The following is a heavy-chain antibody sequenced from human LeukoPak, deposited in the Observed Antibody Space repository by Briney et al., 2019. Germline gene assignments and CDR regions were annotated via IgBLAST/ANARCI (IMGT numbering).Heavy chain of an antibody. Sequence: GGSLRLSCAASGFTFSSYGMHWVRQAPGKGLEWVAFIRYDGSNKYYADSVKGRFTISRDNSKNTLYLQMNSLRAEDTAVYYCTTPPGIAAAGPAKKFDYWGQGTLVTVSS. CDR1: GFTFSSYG. V-gene: IGHV3-30*02. CDR2: IRYDGSNK. D-gene: IGHD6-13*01. CDR3: TTPPGIAAAGPAKKFDY. J-gene: IGHJ4*02.